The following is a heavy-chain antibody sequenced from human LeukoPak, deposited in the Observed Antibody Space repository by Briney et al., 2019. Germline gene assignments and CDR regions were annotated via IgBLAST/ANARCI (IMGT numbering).Heavy chain of an antibody. V-gene: IGHV3-21*01. CDR1: GFTFSSYS. D-gene: IGHD3-10*01. CDR3: VRDWGGGDDY. CDR2: INSSSSYI. J-gene: IGHJ4*02. Sequence: GGSLRLSCAASGFTFSSYSMNWVRQAPGKGLEWVSSINSSSSYIYYADSVKGRFTISRDNAKNSLYLQMNSLRGEDTAVYYCVRDWGGGDDYWGQGTLVTVSS.